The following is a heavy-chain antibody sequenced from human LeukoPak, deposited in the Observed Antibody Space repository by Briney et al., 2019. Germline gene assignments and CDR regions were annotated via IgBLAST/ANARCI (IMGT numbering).Heavy chain of an antibody. CDR3: TRDRSLVNAFDI. D-gene: IGHD1-14*01. Sequence: PSETLSLTCTVSGGSISSGDHFWSWIRQHPGKGLEWIGYIFYSGSTYYNPSLKSRVTISVDTSKNQFSLKLTSVTAADTAVYYCTRDRSLVNAFDIWGQGTMVTVSS. CDR2: IFYSGST. V-gene: IGHV4-31*03. J-gene: IGHJ3*02. CDR1: GGSISSGDHF.